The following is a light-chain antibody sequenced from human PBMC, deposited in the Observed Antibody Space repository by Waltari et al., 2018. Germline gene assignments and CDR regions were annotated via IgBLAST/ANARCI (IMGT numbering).Light chain of an antibody. J-gene: IGLJ2*01. V-gene: IGLV2-14*03. CDR3: NSYTSSSILEVV. CDR1: SSDVGGYKY. Sequence: QSALTQPASVSGSPGQSITISCTGTSSDVGGYKYVSWYQQHPGKAHKLMIYDVSNRPLGVSTRFSVSKSGNSASLTISGLQAEDEADYYCNSYTSSSILEVVFGGGTKLTVL. CDR2: DVS.